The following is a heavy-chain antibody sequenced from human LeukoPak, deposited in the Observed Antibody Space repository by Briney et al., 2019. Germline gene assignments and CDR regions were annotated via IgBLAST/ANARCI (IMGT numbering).Heavy chain of an antibody. Sequence: ASVKVSCKASGYTFTGYYMHWVRQAPGQGGEWMGWINPNSGGTNYAQKFQGRVTMTRDTSISTAYMELSRLRSDDTAVYYCARDLTGVEGFDYWGQGTLVTVSS. J-gene: IGHJ4*02. CDR1: GYTFTGYY. V-gene: IGHV1-2*02. CDR3: ARDLTGVEGFDY. CDR2: INPNSGGT. D-gene: IGHD1-14*01.